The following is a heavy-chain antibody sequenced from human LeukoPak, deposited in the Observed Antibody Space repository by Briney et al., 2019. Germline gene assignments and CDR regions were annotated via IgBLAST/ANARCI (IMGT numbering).Heavy chain of an antibody. CDR1: GFTFSSYA. J-gene: IGHJ4*02. D-gene: IGHD3-22*01. Sequence: PGGSLRLSCAASGFTFSSYAMSWVRQAPGKGLEWVSAISGSGGSTYYADSVKGRFTISRDNSKNTLYLQMNSLRAEDTAVYYCAKVRKTMIVVVNHYFDYWGQGTLVTVSS. CDR3: AKVRKTMIVVVNHYFDY. CDR2: ISGSGGST. V-gene: IGHV3-23*01.